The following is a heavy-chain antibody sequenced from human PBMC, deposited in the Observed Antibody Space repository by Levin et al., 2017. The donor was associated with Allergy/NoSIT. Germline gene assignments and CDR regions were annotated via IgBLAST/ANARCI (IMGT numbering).Heavy chain of an antibody. D-gene: IGHD2-15*01. CDR1: GFVFNNYA. CDR3: ARDLVAANYYYYGVDV. J-gene: IGHJ6*02. CDR2: IWYDAGKK. V-gene: IGHV3-33*01. Sequence: PGGSLRLSCAASGFVFNNYAMHWVRQAPGKGLEWVAVIWYDAGKKYYADSVKGRFTISRDNSKNTLYLQMTSMRAEDTAVYYCARDLVAANYYYYGVDVWGQGTTVTVSS.